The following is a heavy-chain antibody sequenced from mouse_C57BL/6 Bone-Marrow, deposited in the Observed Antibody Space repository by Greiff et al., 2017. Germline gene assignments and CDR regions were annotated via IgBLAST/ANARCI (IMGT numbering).Heavy chain of an antibody. J-gene: IGHJ1*03. Sequence: VQLQQSDAELVKPGASVKISCKASGYTFTDHTIHWVKQRPEQGLEWIGYIYPSDGSTKYNEKFKGKATLTADKSSSTAYMQLNSLTSEDSAVYVCARADYGCSLYLYFGVWGTGATVTVSS. CDR2: IYPSDGST. V-gene: IGHV1-78*01. CDR3: ARADYGCSLYLYFGV. D-gene: IGHD1-1*01. CDR1: GYTFTDHT.